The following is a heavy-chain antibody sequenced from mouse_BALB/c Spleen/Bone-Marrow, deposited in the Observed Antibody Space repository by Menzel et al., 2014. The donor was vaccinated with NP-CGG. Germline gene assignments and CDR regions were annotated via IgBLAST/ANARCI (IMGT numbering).Heavy chain of an antibody. CDR1: GFDLSRYW. CDR2: INPDSSTI. D-gene: IGHD1-2*01. J-gene: IGHJ2*01. CDR3: ARLDYYGYLIY. Sequence: LMESGGGLVQPGGSLKLSCAASGFDLSRYWMSWVRQAPGKGLEWIGAINPDSSTINYTPSLKDKFIISRDNAKNTLYLRLNKVRSEDPALDDGARLDYYGYLIYWGQGTTRTGSS. V-gene: IGHV4-1*02.